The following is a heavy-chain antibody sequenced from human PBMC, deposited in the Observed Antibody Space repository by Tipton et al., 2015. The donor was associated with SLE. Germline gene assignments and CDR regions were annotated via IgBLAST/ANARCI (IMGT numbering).Heavy chain of an antibody. V-gene: IGHV4-39*07. J-gene: IGHJ4*02. D-gene: IGHD4-11*01. Sequence: TLSLTCNVSGASISSSDYSWGWMRQPPGEGLEWIGTIYYNGGTHSNPSLKSRVSISVDTSKNQLSLKLRSVSAADTAVYYCARYTRADYSTSSSDFDHWGQGTLVTVSS. CDR2: IYYNGGT. CDR3: ARYTRADYSTSSSDFDH. CDR1: GASISSSDYS.